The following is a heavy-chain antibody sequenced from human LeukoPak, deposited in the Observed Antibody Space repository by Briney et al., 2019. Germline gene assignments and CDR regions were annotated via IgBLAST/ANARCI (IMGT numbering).Heavy chain of an antibody. J-gene: IGHJ4*02. CDR3: ARINTIMATFDY. CDR2: ISHGGST. CDR1: GYFINSNYY. Sequence: SETLSLTCTVSGYFINSNYYWGWIRPPPGKGLEWIATISHGGSTYYNPSLKSRVTISVETSKNQFSLKLSSVTAADTAVYYCARINTIMATFDYWGQGTLVTVSS. V-gene: IGHV4-38-2*02. D-gene: IGHD5-24*01.